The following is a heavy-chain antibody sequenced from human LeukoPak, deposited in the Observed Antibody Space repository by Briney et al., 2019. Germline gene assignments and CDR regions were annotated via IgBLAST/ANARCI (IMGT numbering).Heavy chain of an antibody. Sequence: GGSLRLSCAASGFSFSSYGMHWVRQAPGKGLEWVAFIRYDGSNKYYADSVKGRFTISRDNSKNTLYLQMNSLRAEDTAVYYCAKLIVVVTATGIDYWGQGTLVTVSS. J-gene: IGHJ4*02. D-gene: IGHD2-21*02. CDR2: IRYDGSNK. CDR1: GFSFSSYG. CDR3: AKLIVVVTATGIDY. V-gene: IGHV3-30*02.